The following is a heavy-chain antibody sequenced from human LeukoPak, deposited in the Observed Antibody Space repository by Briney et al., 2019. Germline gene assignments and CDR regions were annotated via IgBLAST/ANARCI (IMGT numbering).Heavy chain of an antibody. V-gene: IGHV4-39*07. D-gene: IGHD1-26*01. CDR2: INHSGST. CDR1: GGSISSGSYY. Sequence: SETLSLTCTVSGGSISSGSYYWSWIRQPPGKGLEWIGEINHSGSTNYNPSLKSRVTISVDTSKNQFSLKLSSVTAADTAVYYCARYSGSYPIDYWGQGTLVTVSS. J-gene: IGHJ4*02. CDR3: ARYSGSYPIDY.